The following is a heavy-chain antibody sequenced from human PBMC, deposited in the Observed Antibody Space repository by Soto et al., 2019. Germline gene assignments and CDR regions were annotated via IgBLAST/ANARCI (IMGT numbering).Heavy chain of an antibody. CDR2: TYYSGST. J-gene: IGHJ4*02. CDR3: AREDSSGIYAY. D-gene: IGHD3-22*01. Sequence: ETLSLTCTVSGGSISSYYWSWIRQPPGKGLEWIGYTYYSGSTNYNPSLKSRVTISVDTSKNQFSLKLSSVTAADTAVYYCAREDSSGIYAYWGQGTLVTVSS. CDR1: GGSISSYY. V-gene: IGHV4-59*01.